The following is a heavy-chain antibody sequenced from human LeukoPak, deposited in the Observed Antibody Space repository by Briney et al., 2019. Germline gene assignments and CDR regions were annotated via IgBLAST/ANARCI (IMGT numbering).Heavy chain of an antibody. J-gene: IGHJ4*02. Sequence: SETLSLTCTVSGGSISYYYWSWIRQSPGKGLEWIGYIYYSGTTNYNPSLKSRVTISVDTSKNQFSLKLSSVTAADTAVYYCARVRVMITFGGVTGRSGYFDYWGQGTLVTVSS. CDR3: ARVRVMITFGGVTGRSGYFDY. D-gene: IGHD3-16*01. CDR2: IYYSGTT. CDR1: GGSISYYY. V-gene: IGHV4-59*12.